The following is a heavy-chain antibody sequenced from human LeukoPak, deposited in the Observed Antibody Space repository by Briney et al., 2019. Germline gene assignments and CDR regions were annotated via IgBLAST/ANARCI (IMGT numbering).Heavy chain of an antibody. J-gene: IGHJ6*03. CDR2: IYTSGST. CDR1: GGSISSYY. V-gene: IGHV4-4*07. CDR3: ARVLAITMIVGKVGYHMDV. D-gene: IGHD3-22*01. Sequence: PSETLSLTCTVSGGSISSYYWSWIRQPAGKGLEWIGRIYTSGSTNYNPSLKSRVTMSVDTSKNQFSLKLSSVTAADTAVYYCARVLAITMIVGKVGYHMDVWGKGTTVTVSS.